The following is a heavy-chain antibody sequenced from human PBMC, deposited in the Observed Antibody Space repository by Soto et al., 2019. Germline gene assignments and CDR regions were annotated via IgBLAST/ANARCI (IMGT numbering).Heavy chain of an antibody. CDR1: GFTFSYYW. D-gene: IGHD1-26*01. V-gene: IGHV3-74*01. CDR3: ARGDRGAFDI. CDR2: IHSDGSST. Sequence: EVQLVESGGGLVQPGESLRLSCVASGFTFSYYWMHWVRQGRGKGLVWVSRIHSDGSSTTYADSVKGRFTISRDNAKNTLYLQMNSLRAEDTAVYYCARGDRGAFDIWGQGTVVTVSS. J-gene: IGHJ3*02.